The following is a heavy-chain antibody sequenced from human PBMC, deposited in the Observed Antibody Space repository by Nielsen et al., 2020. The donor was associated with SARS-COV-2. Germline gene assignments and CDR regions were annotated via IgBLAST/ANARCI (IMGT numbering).Heavy chain of an antibody. CDR2: IWYDGSNK. D-gene: IGHD3-22*01. CDR1: GFTFSSYA. Sequence: GESLKISCAASGFTFSSYAMSWVRQAPGKGLEWVAVIWYDGSNKYYADSVKGRFTISRDNSKNTLYLQMNSLRAEDTAVYYCARAQFGYDSSGYYTPPLYYYYYYGMDVWGQGTTVTVSS. CDR3: ARAQFGYDSSGYYTPPLYYYYYYGMDV. J-gene: IGHJ6*02. V-gene: IGHV3-33*08.